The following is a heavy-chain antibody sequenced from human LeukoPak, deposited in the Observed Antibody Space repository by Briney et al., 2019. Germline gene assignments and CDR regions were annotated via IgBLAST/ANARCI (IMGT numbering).Heavy chain of an antibody. D-gene: IGHD4-17*01. Sequence: GGSLRLSCAASGFTFDDYAMHWVRQAPGKGREWVSGISWNSGCIGYAVSVKGRFTISRDNAKNSLYLQMTSLRAEATALYYCANDTKDYEGFYYFDYWGQGTLVTVSS. CDR2: ISWNSGCI. CDR1: GFTFDDYA. J-gene: IGHJ4*02. CDR3: ANDTKDYEGFYYFDY. V-gene: IGHV3-9*01.